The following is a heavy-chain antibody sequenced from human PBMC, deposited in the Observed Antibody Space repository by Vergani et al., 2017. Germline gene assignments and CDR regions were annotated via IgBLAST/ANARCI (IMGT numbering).Heavy chain of an antibody. CDR2: IHHSGAT. CDR1: GGSITNNF. CDR3: ARDTFHFDSENYDDVFDG. Sequence: QVQLQESGPGLVKPSETLSLTCTVSGGSITNNFWSWIRRPPGKGLEWIGYIHHSGATNSKSSLRSRVSISIDTSKSSFSLRLSSVTTADTARYYCARDTFHFDSENYDDVFDGWGQGTMVIVSS. J-gene: IGHJ3*01. V-gene: IGHV4-59*01. D-gene: IGHD3-16*01.